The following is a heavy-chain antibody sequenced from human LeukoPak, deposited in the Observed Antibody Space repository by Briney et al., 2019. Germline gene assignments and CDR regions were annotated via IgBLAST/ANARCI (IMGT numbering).Heavy chain of an antibody. V-gene: IGHV3-21*01. D-gene: IGHD4-17*01. CDR1: GFTFSSYW. CDR3: ARTLATVTNKVFDY. Sequence: GGSLRLSCAASGFTFSSYWMSWVRQAPGKGLEWVSSISSSSSYIYYADSVKGRFTISRDNAKNSLYLQMNSLRAEDTAVYYCARTLATVTNKVFDYWGQGTLVTVSS. J-gene: IGHJ4*02. CDR2: ISSSSSYI.